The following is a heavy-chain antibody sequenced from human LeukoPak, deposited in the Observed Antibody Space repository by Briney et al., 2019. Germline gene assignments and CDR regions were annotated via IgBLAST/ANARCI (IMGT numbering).Heavy chain of an antibody. Sequence: PGGSLRLSFAASGFTFSNYSMNWVRQAPGKGLEWVSSIGTTGSYIFYADSVKGRFTISRDNAKNTLYLQMNSLRAEDTAVYYCARDEYDILTDYDYWGQGILVTVSS. V-gene: IGHV3-21*01. D-gene: IGHD3-9*01. CDR3: ARDEYDILTDYDY. CDR1: GFTFSNYS. CDR2: IGTTGSYI. J-gene: IGHJ4*02.